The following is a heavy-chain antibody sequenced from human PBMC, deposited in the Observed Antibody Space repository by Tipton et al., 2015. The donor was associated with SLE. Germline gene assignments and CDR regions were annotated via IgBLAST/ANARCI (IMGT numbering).Heavy chain of an antibody. J-gene: IGHJ3*02. D-gene: IGHD1-26*01. CDR1: GVSSSSFF. CDR3: AGEGDIVGAFDI. V-gene: IGHV4-59*01. CDR2: IYYSHST. Sequence: TLSLTCNVSGVSSSSFFWSWIRQPPGKGLEWIGFIYYSHSTTYNPSLKSRVTISLDTSKNQFSLRLSSVTTADTALYYCAGEGDIVGAFDIWGQGRMVTVSS.